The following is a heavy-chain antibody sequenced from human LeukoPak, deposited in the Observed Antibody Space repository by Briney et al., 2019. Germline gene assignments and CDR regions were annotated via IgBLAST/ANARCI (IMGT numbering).Heavy chain of an antibody. CDR3: ARGGLGNSNWFDP. D-gene: IGHD4-23*01. V-gene: IGHV1-2*06. CDR2: INPNSGGT. CDR1: GYTFTGYY. Sequence: ASVKVSCKASGYTFTGYYMHWERQAPGQGLEWMGQINPNSGGTNYAQKFQGRVTMTRDTSISTAYVELSRLKSDDTAVYFCARGGLGNSNWFDPWGQGTLVTVSS. J-gene: IGHJ5*02.